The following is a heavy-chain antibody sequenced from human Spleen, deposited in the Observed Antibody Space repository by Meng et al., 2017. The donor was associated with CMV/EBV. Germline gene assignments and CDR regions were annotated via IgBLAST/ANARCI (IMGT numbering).Heavy chain of an antibody. CDR3: AKEGRPDYDFWSAYGMDV. V-gene: IGHV3-74*01. J-gene: IGHJ6*02. CDR1: GFTFSSYG. CDR2: INSDGSST. D-gene: IGHD3-3*01. Sequence: GESLKISCAASGFTFSSYGMHWVRQAPGKGLVWVARINSDGSSTYADSVKGRFTISRDNAKNTLYLQMNSLRAEDTAVYYCAKEGRPDYDFWSAYGMDVWGQGTTVTVSS.